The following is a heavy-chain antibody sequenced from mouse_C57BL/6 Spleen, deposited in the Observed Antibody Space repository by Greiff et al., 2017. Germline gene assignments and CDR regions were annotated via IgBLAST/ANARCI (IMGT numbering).Heavy chain of an antibody. J-gene: IGHJ2*01. CDR1: GYAFSSSW. CDR2: IYPGDGDT. Sequence: VQLQQSGPELVKPGASVKISCKASGYAFSSSWLNWVQQRPGKGLEWIGRIYPGDGDTNYNGKFKGKATLTADKSSSPAYMQLISLTSEDSAFYFCARRRIYYDYDVWGLDYWGQGTTLTVSS. CDR3: ARRRIYYDYDVWGLDY. D-gene: IGHD2-4*01. V-gene: IGHV1-82*01.